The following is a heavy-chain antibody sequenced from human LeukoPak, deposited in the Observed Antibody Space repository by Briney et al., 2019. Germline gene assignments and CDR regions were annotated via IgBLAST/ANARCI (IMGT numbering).Heavy chain of an antibody. D-gene: IGHD1-26*01. CDR1: GGSISSYY. V-gene: IGHV4-59*01. CDR3: ASERWELLGGYYFDY. CDR2: IYYSGST. Sequence: SETLSLTCTVSGGSISSYYWSWIRQPPGKGLEWIGYIYYSGSTNYNPSLKSRVTISVDTSKNQFSLKLSSVTAADTAVYYCASERWELLGGYYFDYWGQGTLVTVSS. J-gene: IGHJ4*02.